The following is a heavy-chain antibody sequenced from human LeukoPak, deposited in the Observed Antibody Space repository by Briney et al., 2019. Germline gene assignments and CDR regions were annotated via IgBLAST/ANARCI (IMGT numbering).Heavy chain of an antibody. J-gene: IGHJ6*03. CDR3: ARSVEGYCSGTSCYYYYYYMDV. CDR1: GGSISSYY. V-gene: IGHV4-59*01. D-gene: IGHD2-15*01. CDR2: IYYSGST. Sequence: SETLSLTCTVSGGSISSYYWSWIRQPPGKGLEWIGYIYYSGSTNYNPSLKSRVTISVDTSKNQFSLKLSSVTAADTAVYYRARSVEGYCSGTSCYYYYYYMDVWGKGTTVTVSS.